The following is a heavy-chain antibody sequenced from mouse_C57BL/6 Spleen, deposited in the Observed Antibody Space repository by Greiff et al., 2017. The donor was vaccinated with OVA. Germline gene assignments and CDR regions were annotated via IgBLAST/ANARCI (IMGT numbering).Heavy chain of an antibody. J-gene: IGHJ3*01. CDR2: IDPSDSET. Sequence: QVQLQQSGAELVRPGSSVKLSCKASGYTFTSYWMHWVKQRPIQGLEWIGNIDPSDSETHYNQKFKDKATLTVDKSSSTAYMQLSSLTSEDSAVYYCARYDDGYSWFAYWGQGTLVTVSA. V-gene: IGHV1-52*01. D-gene: IGHD2-3*01. CDR1: GYTFTSYW. CDR3: ARYDDGYSWFAY.